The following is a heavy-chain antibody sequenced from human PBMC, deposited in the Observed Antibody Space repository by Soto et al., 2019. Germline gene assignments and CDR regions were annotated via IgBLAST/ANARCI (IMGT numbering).Heavy chain of an antibody. CDR1: GYTFTSYY. CDR3: ARIQYYGTLGY. V-gene: IGHV1-46*03. J-gene: IGHJ4*02. Sequence: ASVKVCCTASGYTFTSYYMHWVRQAPGQGLEWMGIINPSGGSTSYAQKFQGRVTMTRDTSTSTVYMEPSSLRSEDTAVYYCARIQYYGTLGYWGQGTLVTVSS. D-gene: IGHD4-17*01. CDR2: INPSGGST.